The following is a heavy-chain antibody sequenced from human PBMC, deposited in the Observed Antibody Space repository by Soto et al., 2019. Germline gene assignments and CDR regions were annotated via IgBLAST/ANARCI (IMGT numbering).Heavy chain of an antibody. J-gene: IGHJ2*01. CDR3: ARATDYGDPSYWYFDL. Sequence: QVQLQESGPGLVKPSETLSLTCTVSGGSVSSGSYYWSWIRQPPGKGLEWIGYIYYSGSTNYNPSLKSRVTISVATSKNQFSLKLSSVTAADTAVYYCARATDYGDPSYWYFDLWGRGTLVTVSS. D-gene: IGHD4-17*01. V-gene: IGHV4-61*01. CDR2: IYYSGST. CDR1: GGSVSSGSYY.